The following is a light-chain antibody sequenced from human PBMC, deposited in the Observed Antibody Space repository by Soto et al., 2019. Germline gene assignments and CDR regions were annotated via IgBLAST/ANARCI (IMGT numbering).Light chain of an antibody. Sequence: EIVLTHSPATLSVSPGQRSTLSCRASQSVSSSYLAWYQQKPGQAPRLIIYDAYNRATGIPARFSGSGSGTDFTLTISSLEPEDFAVYYCQQSSNWPPITCGQGTRLEIK. CDR2: DAY. CDR1: QSVSSSY. CDR3: QQSSNWPPIT. J-gene: IGKJ5*01. V-gene: IGKV3D-20*02.